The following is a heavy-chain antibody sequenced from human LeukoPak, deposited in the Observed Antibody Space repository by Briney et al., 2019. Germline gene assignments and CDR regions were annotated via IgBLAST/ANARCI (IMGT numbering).Heavy chain of an antibody. J-gene: IGHJ4*02. V-gene: IGHV3-7*04. CDR3: GRGGWFSEF. Sequence: PGGSLRLSCAASGFTLSSNWMSWVRHAPGKGREWVANIKQDGSEKYYLDSVKGRFSISKDNAKNSLDLETNGLRAEDTAVYYCGRGGWFSEFWGQGAQVTVSS. CDR1: GFTLSSNW. D-gene: IGHD2/OR15-2a*01. CDR2: IKQDGSEK.